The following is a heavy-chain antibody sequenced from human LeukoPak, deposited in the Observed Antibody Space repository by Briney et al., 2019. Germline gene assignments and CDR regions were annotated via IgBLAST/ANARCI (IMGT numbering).Heavy chain of an antibody. CDR3: AKDHYDSSGYPFDY. Sequence: SETLSLTCTVSGGSFRSSNYYWGWLRQSPGTGLEWGGSIYYRGNSYYNPSLKSRVTISVDTTKNHFSLKMRSVTAADTAVYYCAKDHYDSSGYPFDYWGQGTLVTVSS. CDR1: GGSFRSSNYY. V-gene: IGHV4-39*07. D-gene: IGHD3-22*01. CDR2: IYYRGNS. J-gene: IGHJ4*02.